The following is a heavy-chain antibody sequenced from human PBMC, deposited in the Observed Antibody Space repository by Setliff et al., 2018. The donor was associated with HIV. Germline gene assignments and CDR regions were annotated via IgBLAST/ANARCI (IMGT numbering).Heavy chain of an antibody. V-gene: IGHV1-18*01. D-gene: IGHD1-1*01. Sequence: ASVKVSCKASVHTFASYGIGWLRRAPGQGLEWLGWITAYNVDAPNAQKSQGRVTMTIDIPTTTAYMEMRSLRFDDTAVYFCARDRGGTTSRNNYYYYYDYMDVWGKGTTVTVSS. CDR3: ARDRGGTTSRNNYYYYYDYMDV. CDR1: VHTFASYG. J-gene: IGHJ6*03. CDR2: ITAYNVDA.